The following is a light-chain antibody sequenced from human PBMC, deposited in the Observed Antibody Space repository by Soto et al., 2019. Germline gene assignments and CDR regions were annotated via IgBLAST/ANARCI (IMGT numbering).Light chain of an antibody. J-gene: IGKJ1*01. CDR1: QSVSSSY. V-gene: IGKV3-20*01. Sequence: EFVLTHSPGTLSLSPGERATLSFRASQSVSSSYLAWYQQKPGQAPRLLIYGASSRATGIPDRFSGSGSGTESTLTISSLQPDDFATYYCQQYTSYPWTFGQGTKVDIK. CDR3: QQYTSYPWT. CDR2: GAS.